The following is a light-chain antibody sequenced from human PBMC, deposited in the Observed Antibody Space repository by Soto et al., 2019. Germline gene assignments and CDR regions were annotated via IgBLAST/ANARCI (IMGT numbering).Light chain of an antibody. CDR1: QTITAGN. V-gene: IGKV3-20*01. CDR2: DTS. Sequence: EIVLTQSPGTLSLSPGERATLSSRASQTITAGNLGWYQQKPGQAPRLLIYDTSNRATGIPDRFSGSGSGTDFTLTISRLEPEDFAVYYCQQYGNSPPYTFGQGTTLEI. CDR3: QQYGNSPPYT. J-gene: IGKJ2*01.